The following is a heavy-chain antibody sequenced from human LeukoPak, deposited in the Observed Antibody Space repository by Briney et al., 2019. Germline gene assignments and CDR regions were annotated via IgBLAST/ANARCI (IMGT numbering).Heavy chain of an antibody. Sequence: GESLKISCEASGYSFTSYWIGWVRQMPGKGLEWVGIIHPANSDTRYSPSFQGQVTISADKSISTAYLQWSSLKASDTAMYYCATLYGDYDSNYYYGMDVWGQGTTVTVSS. CDR2: IHPANSDT. D-gene: IGHD4-17*01. J-gene: IGHJ6*02. V-gene: IGHV5-51*01. CDR3: ATLYGDYDSNYYYGMDV. CDR1: GYSFTSYW.